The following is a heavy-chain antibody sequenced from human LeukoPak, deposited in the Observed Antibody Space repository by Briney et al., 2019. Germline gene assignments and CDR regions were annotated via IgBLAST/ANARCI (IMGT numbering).Heavy chain of an antibody. J-gene: IGHJ5*02. CDR2: VFYSGSS. CDR3: ARLLSLWFGESPNWFDP. D-gene: IGHD3-10*01. Sequence: PSETLSLTCTVSGGSISSRDQCWGWVRQAPAKGLEWYGNVFYSGSSYYNSYLQSRITISVYTTKNPFSLKLSAVTAAATAVYYCARLLSLWFGESPNWFDPCGRGTLFTVSS. CDR1: GGSISSRDQC. V-gene: IGHV4-39*01.